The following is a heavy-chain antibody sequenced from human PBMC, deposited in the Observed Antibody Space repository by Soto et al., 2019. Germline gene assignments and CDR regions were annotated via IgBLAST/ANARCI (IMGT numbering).Heavy chain of an antibody. V-gene: IGHV4-39*01. J-gene: IGHJ6*02. Sequence: TLSLTCTVSGGSISSSSYYWAWIRQPPGKGLEWIGSIYYSGSTYYNPSLKSRVTISVDTSKNQFSLKLSSVTAADTTVYYCARRLYYDSSGFEGGGMDVWGQGT. CDR3: ARRLYYDSSGFEGGGMDV. CDR1: GGSISSSSYY. D-gene: IGHD3-22*01. CDR2: IYYSGST.